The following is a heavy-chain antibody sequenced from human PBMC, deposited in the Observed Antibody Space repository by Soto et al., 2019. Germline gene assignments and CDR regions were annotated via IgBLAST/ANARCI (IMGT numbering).Heavy chain of an antibody. CDR2: IYHSGST. V-gene: IGHV4-30-2*01. D-gene: IGHD3-10*01. Sequence: PSETLSLTCAVSGGSISSGGYSWSWIRQPPGKGLEWIGYIYHSGSTYYNPSLKSRVTISVDRSKNQFSLKLSSVTAADTAVYYCARAWYYGSGSYGFDYWGQGTTVTVSS. CDR1: GGSISSGGYS. CDR3: ARAWYYGSGSYGFDY. J-gene: IGHJ4*03.